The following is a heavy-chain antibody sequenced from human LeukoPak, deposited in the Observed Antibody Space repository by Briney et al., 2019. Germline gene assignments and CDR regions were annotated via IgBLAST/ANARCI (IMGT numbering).Heavy chain of an antibody. CDR1: GGSISSYY. J-gene: IGHJ4*02. V-gene: IGHV4-59*01. CDR3: ARGSSWSYYFDY. Sequence: SETLSLTCAVSGGSISSYYWSWIRQPPGKGLEWIGYFHYSGSTNYSPSLKSRVAISIDTSKNQFSLKVSSVTAADTAVYYCARGSSWSYYFDYWGQGTLVTVSS. D-gene: IGHD6-13*01. CDR2: FHYSGST.